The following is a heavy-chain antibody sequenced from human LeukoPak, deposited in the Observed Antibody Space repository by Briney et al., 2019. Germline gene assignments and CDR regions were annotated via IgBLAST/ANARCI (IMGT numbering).Heavy chain of an antibody. CDR1: GYTFTSYY. Sequence: ASVKVSCKASGYTFTSYYMHWVRQAPGQGLEWMGIINPSGGSTSYAQKFQGRVTITTDESTSTAYMELSSLRSEDTAVYYCARGERGYSYVTHYWGQGTLVTVSS. J-gene: IGHJ4*02. V-gene: IGHV1-46*01. D-gene: IGHD5-18*01. CDR3: ARGERGYSYVTHY. CDR2: INPSGGST.